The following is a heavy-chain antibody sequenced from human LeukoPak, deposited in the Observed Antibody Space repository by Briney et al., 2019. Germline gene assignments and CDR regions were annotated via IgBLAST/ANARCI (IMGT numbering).Heavy chain of an antibody. CDR1: GFTVSSNY. Sequence: GGSLRLSCAASGFTVSSNYMSWVRQAPGKGLEWVSVIYSGGSTYYADSVKGRFTISRDNSKNTLYLQMNSLRAEDTAVYYCARGYFDWLTDAFDIWGQGTMVTVSS. D-gene: IGHD3-9*01. V-gene: IGHV3-66*01. CDR2: IYSGGST. J-gene: IGHJ3*02. CDR3: ARGYFDWLTDAFDI.